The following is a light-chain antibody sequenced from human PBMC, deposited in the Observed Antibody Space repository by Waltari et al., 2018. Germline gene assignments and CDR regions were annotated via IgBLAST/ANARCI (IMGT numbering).Light chain of an antibody. CDR3: MQALQTPQLT. CDR2: LGS. Sequence: DIVMTQSPLSLPVTPGEPASISCRSSQSLLHSNGYNYLDWYLQKPGQSPQLLIYLGSNRASWVPDRFSGSGSGTDFTLKISRVEAEDVGVYYCMQALQTPQLTFGGGTKVEIK. J-gene: IGKJ4*01. V-gene: IGKV2-28*01. CDR1: QSLLHSNGYNY.